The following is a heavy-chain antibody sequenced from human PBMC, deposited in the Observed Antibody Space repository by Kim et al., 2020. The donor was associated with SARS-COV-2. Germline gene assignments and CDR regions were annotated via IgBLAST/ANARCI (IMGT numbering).Heavy chain of an antibody. V-gene: IGHV1-46*01. CDR2: INPSGGST. Sequence: ASVKVSCKASGYTFTSYYMHWVRQAPGQGLEWMGIINPSGGSTSYAQKFQGRVTMTRDTSTSTVYMELSSLRSEDTAVYYCASFILSSVPAAMAHYYGMDVWGQGTTVTVSS. CDR1: GYTFTSYY. J-gene: IGHJ6*02. CDR3: ASFILSSVPAAMAHYYGMDV. D-gene: IGHD2-2*01.